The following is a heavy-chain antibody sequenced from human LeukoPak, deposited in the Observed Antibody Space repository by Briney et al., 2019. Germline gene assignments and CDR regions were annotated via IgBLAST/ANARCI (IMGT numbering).Heavy chain of an antibody. D-gene: IGHD5-24*01. CDR1: GGSISSGGYS. CDR2: IYHSGST. CDR3: ARDKRLGSYYYGMDV. J-gene: IGHJ6*02. Sequence: TLSLTCAVSGGSISSGGYSWSWIRQPPGKGLEWIGYIYHSGSTYYNPSLKSRVTISVDRSKNQFSLKLSSVTAADTAVYYCARDKRLGSYYYGMDVWGQGTTVTVSS. V-gene: IGHV4-30-2*01.